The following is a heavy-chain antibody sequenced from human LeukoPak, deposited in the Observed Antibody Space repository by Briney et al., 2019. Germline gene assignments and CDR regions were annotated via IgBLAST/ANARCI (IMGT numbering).Heavy chain of an antibody. J-gene: IGHJ4*02. CDR1: GYTFTGYY. Sequence: GASVKVSCKASGYTFTGYYMHWVRQAPGQGLEWMGWINPNSGGTNYAQKFQGRVTMTRDTSISTAYMELSRLRSDDTAVYYCARDRRSDFYDFWSGYSYWGQGTLVTVSS. CDR3: ARDRRSDFYDFWSGYSY. CDR2: INPNSGGT. D-gene: IGHD3-3*01. V-gene: IGHV1-2*02.